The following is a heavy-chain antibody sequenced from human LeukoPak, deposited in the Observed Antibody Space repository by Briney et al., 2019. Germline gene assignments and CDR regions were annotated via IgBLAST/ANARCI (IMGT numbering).Heavy chain of an antibody. CDR3: ARRDIVVVTAETGFDY. D-gene: IGHD2-21*02. CDR2: INHSGST. V-gene: IGHV4-34*01. J-gene: IGHJ4*02. CDR1: GFTFSDSY. Sequence: GSLRLSCAASGFTFSDSYMTWIRQAPGKGLEWIGEINHSGSTNYNPSLKSRVTISVDTSKNQFSLKLSSVTAADTAVYYCARRDIVVVTAETGFDYWGQGTLVTVTS.